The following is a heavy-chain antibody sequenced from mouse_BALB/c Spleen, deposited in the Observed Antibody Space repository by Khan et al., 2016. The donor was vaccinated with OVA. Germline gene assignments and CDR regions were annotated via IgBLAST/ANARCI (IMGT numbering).Heavy chain of an antibody. V-gene: IGHV1S132*01. CDR1: GYIFTSYW. CDR2: IYPGTGSI. CDR3: ARGGDSDDAWFAY. Sequence: QVQLQQPGAELVRPGASVKLSCKTSGYIFTSYWIHWVKQRSGQGLEWIARIYPGTGSIYYNEKFKGKATLTADKSSSTAFMQLSSLKSEDSAFYFCARGGDSDDAWFAYWGQVTLVTVSA. J-gene: IGHJ3*01.